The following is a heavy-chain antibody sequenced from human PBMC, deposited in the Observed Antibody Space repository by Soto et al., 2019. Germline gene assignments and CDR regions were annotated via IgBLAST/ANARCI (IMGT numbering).Heavy chain of an antibody. D-gene: IGHD2-2*01. CDR1: GYTFTSYD. CDR3: ARADSQVYIVVVPAATSYYYYYYMDV. CDR2: MNPNSGNT. Sequence: ASVKVSCKASGYTFTSYDINWVRQATGQGLEWMGWMNPNSGNTGYAQKFQGRVTMTRNTSISTAYMELSSLRSEDTAVYYCARADSQVYIVVVPAATSYYYYYYMDVWGKGTTVTVSS. J-gene: IGHJ6*03. V-gene: IGHV1-8*01.